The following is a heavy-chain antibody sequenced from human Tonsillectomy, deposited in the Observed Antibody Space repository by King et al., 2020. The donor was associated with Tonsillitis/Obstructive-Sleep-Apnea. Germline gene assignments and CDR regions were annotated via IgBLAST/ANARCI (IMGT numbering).Heavy chain of an antibody. J-gene: IGHJ4*02. D-gene: IGHD3-3*01. CDR3: AKHEVSNFFGAYFDY. CDR2: ISGSGGST. V-gene: IGHV3-23*01. Sequence: ESGGGLVQPGGSLRLSCAASGFTFSSYAMSWVRQAPGKGLEWVSAISGSGGSTYYADSVKGLFTISRDNSKNTLYLQMNSLRAEDTAVYYCAKHEVSNFFGAYFDYWGQGTLVTVSS. CDR1: GFTFSSYA.